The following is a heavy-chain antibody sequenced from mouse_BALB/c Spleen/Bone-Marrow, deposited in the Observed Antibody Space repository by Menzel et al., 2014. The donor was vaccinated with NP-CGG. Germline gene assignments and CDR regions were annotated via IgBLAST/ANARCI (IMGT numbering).Heavy chain of an antibody. J-gene: IGHJ4*01. Sequence: VMLVESGPGLVQPSQSLSITCTVSGFSLTSYGVHWVRQPPGKGLEWLGVIWSGGSTDYNAAFISRLSISKDNSKSXVFFKMNSLQADDTAMYYCARKAYYYAMDYWGQGTSVTVSS. V-gene: IGHV2-4*02. CDR1: GFSLTSYG. CDR3: ARKAYYYAMDY. CDR2: IWSGGST.